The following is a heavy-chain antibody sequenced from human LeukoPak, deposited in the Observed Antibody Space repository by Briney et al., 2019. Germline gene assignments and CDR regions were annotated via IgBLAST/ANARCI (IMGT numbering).Heavy chain of an antibody. CDR3: ARGGSGWS. Sequence: PGGSLRLSCAASGFTFSSFGMNWVRQAPGKGLEWVSYISSSGNAIYYADSVKGRFTISRDNAKNSLYLQMNSLRAEDTALYYCARGGSGWSWGQGTLVTVSS. CDR2: ISSSGNAI. V-gene: IGHV3-48*04. J-gene: IGHJ5*02. CDR1: GFTFSSFG. D-gene: IGHD6-19*01.